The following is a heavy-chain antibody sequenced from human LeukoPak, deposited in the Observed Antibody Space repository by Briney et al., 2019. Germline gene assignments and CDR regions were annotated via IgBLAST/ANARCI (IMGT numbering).Heavy chain of an antibody. CDR3: ASGPLDCGGDCYQSYFRH. J-gene: IGHJ1*01. CDR2: IRYDGSNK. V-gene: IGHV3-30*02. CDR1: GFTFSSYG. Sequence: SGGSLRLSCVASGFTFSSYGMHWVRQAPGKGLEWVAFIRYDGSNKYYADSVKGRFTISRDNSKNTLYLQMNSLRAEDTAVYYCASGPLDCGGDCYQSYFRHWGQGTLVTVSS. D-gene: IGHD2-21*02.